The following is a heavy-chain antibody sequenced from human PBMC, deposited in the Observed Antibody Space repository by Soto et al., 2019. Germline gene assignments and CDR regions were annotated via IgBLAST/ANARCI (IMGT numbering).Heavy chain of an antibody. J-gene: IGHJ4*02. V-gene: IGHV4-38-2*02. CDR3: ARDPTGYSSSSPFDY. CDR2: IYHSGST. CDR1: GYSISSGYY. D-gene: IGHD6-6*01. Sequence: SETLSLTCAVSGYSISSGYYWGWIRQPPGKGLEWIGSIYHSGSTYYNPSLKSRVTISVDTSKNQFSLKLSSVTAADTAVYYCARDPTGYSSSSPFDYWGQGTLVTVSS.